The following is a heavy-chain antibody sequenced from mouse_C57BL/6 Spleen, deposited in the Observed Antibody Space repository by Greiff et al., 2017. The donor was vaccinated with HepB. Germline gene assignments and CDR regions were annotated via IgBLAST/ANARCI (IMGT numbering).Heavy chain of an antibody. CDR2: IDPSDSYT. V-gene: IGHV1-69*01. D-gene: IGHD4-1*01. J-gene: IGHJ1*03. CDR1: GYTFTSYW. Sequence: QVQLQQPGAELVMPGASVKLSCKASGYTFTSYWMHWVKQRPGQGLEWIGEIDPSDSYTNYNQKFKGKSTLTVYKSSSTAYMQLSSLTSEDSAVYYCARMLTGWYFDVWGTGTTVTVSA. CDR3: ARMLTGWYFDV.